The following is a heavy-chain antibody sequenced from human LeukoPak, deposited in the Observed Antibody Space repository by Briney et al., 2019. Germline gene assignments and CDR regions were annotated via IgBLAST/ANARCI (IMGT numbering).Heavy chain of an antibody. CDR2: ISAYNGNT. D-gene: IGHD3-9*01. J-gene: IGHJ6*02. CDR1: GYTFTSYG. CDR3: ARATGYYYYYYGMDV. V-gene: IGHV1-18*01. Sequence: ASVKVSCKASGYTFTSYGISWVRQAPGQGLEWMGWISAYNGNTNYAQKLQGRVTMTTDTSTSTAYMELRSLGSDDTAVYYCARATGYYYYYYGMDVWGQGTTVTVSS.